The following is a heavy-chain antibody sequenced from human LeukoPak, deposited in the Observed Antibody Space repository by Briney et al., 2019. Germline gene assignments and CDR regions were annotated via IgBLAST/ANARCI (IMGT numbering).Heavy chain of an antibody. CDR2: ISAYNGNT. CDR1: GYTFTSYG. D-gene: IGHD3-10*01. CDR3: ARDRGAYYYGSGSFFDY. V-gene: IGHV1-18*01. J-gene: IGHJ4*02. Sequence: GASEKVSCKASGYTFTSYGISWVRQAPGQGLEWMGWISAYNGNTNYAQKLQGGVTMTTDTSTSTAYMELRSLRSDDTAVYYCARDRGAYYYGSGSFFDYWGQGTLVTVSS.